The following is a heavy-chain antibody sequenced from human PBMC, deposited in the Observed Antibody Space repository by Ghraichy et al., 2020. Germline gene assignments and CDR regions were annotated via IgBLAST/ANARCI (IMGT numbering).Heavy chain of an antibody. CDR1: GGSISIDH. D-gene: IGHD3-9*01. J-gene: IGHJ4*02. Sequence: SQTLSLTCTVSGGSISIDHWSWIRQPPGKGLEWIGYISYSGSASYSPSLKSRVTISLDTSKNQFSLKLTSVTAADTAVYYCARSLSGLDSEDSWGQGTLVTVSS. CDR2: ISYSGSA. CDR3: ARSLSGLDSEDS. V-gene: IGHV4-59*01.